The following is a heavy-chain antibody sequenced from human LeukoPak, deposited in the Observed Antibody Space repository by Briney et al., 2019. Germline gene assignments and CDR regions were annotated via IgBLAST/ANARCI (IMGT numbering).Heavy chain of an antibody. D-gene: IGHD6-19*01. CDR3: ARELVDSSGWYHFFDY. Sequence: PSETLSLTCAVSGGSISSSNWWSWVRQPPGKGLEWIGEIYHSGSTNYNPSLKSRVTISVDKSKNQFSLKLSSVTAADTAVYYCARELVDSSGWYHFFDYWGQGTLVTVSS. CDR1: GGSISSSNW. CDR2: IYHSGST. J-gene: IGHJ4*02. V-gene: IGHV4-4*02.